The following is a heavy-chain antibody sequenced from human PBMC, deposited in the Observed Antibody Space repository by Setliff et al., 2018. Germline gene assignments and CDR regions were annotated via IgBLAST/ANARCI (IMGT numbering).Heavy chain of an antibody. J-gene: IGHJ3*02. D-gene: IGHD2-21*02. Sequence: PSETLSLTCSVSGGSISSSRYSWGWIRQTPGKGLEWIGSIYYSGSTYYNPSLESRVTISVDTSKNQVSLRMTSVTAADTAMYYCARVFGDNDLPDIWGRGTMVT. CDR1: GGSISSSRYS. CDR3: ARVFGDNDLPDI. CDR2: IYYSGST. V-gene: IGHV4-39*07.